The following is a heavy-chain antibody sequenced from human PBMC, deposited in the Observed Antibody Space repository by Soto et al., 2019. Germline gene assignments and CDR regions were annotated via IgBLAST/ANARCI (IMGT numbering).Heavy chain of an antibody. CDR3: ARVLVLGVGNGPWYFDL. J-gene: IGHJ2*01. CDR1: GGTFSSYA. D-gene: IGHD3-10*01. Sequence: QVQLVQSGAEVKKPGSSVKVSCKASGGTFSSYAISWVRQAPGQGLEWMGGIIPIFGTANYAQKFQGRVTITADESTSTAYMELSSLRSEDTAVYYCARVLVLGVGNGPWYFDLWGRGTLVTVSS. CDR2: IIPIFGTA. V-gene: IGHV1-69*12.